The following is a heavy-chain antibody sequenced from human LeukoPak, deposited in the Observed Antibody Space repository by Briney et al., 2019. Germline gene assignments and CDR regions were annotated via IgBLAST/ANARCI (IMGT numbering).Heavy chain of an antibody. D-gene: IGHD3-16*01. V-gene: IGHV3-33*01. CDR3: AGDTPPGGDYYFDY. J-gene: IGHJ4*02. CDR2: IWNAGTNT. Sequence: GGSLRLSCAASGFSFSTYGMLWVRQAPGKGLEWVALIWNAGTNTYYADSVKGRFTISRDNSKNTLYLQMNSLRAVDTAVYYCAGDTPPGGDYYFDYWGQGTLVIVSS. CDR1: GFSFSTYG.